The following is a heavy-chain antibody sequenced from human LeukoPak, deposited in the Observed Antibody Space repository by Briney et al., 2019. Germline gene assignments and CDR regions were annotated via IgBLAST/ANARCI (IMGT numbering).Heavy chain of an antibody. CDR1: GGSISSSNW. V-gene: IGHV4-4*02. D-gene: IGHD3-9*01. CDR3: ASWEYYDILTGYYRGDY. CDR2: IYHSGST. Sequence: KASETLSLTCAVSGGSISSSNWWTWVRQPPGKGLEWIGEIYHSGSTNYNPSLKSRVTISVDKSKNQFSLKLSSVTAADTAVYYCASWEYYDILTGYYRGDYWGQGTLVTVSS. J-gene: IGHJ4*02.